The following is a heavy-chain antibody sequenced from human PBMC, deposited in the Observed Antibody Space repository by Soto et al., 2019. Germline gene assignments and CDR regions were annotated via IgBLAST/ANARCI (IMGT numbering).Heavy chain of an antibody. J-gene: IGHJ4*02. CDR2: MNPFSGKA. CDR3: TRGQGNH. CDR1: GYTFTSYD. Sequence: QVQLVQSGAEVKKPGASVRVSCKASGYTFTSYDIYWVRQATGQGREWMGWMNPFSGKAVYTQKFQDRVTMTREASINTAYMEMSGLRSEDTAVYYCTRGQGNHWGQGSLVTVSS. V-gene: IGHV1-8*01.